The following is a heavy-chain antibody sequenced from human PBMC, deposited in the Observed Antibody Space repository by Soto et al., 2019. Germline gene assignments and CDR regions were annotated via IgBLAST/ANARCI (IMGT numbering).Heavy chain of an antibody. V-gene: IGHV1-2*02. J-gene: IGHJ6*02. CDR3: AREDLGYRSYYYSYGMDV. CDR1: GYTFTGYY. Sequence: ASVKVSCKASGYTFTGYYMHWVRQAPGQGLEWMGWINPNSGGTNYAQKFQGRVTMTRDTSISTAYMELSRLRSDETAVYYCAREDLGYRSYYYSYGMDVWGQGTTVTVSS. D-gene: IGHD5-18*01. CDR2: INPNSGGT.